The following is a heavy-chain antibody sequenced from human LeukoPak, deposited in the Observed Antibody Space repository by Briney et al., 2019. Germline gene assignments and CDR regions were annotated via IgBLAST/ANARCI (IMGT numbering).Heavy chain of an antibody. J-gene: IGHJ5*02. CDR2: IYYSGST. CDR1: GGSISSYY. Sequence: SETLSLTCTVSGGSISSYYWSWIRQPPGKGLEWIGYIYYSGSTNYNPSLKSRVTISVDTSKNQFSLKLTSVTAADTAVYFCARGGYYVSGNAFSFAPWGQGTLVTVSS. D-gene: IGHD3-10*01. V-gene: IGHV4-59*01. CDR3: ARGGYYVSGNAFSFAP.